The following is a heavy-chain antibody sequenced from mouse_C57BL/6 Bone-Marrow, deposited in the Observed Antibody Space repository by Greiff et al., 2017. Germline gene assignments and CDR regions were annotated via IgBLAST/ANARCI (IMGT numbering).Heavy chain of an antibody. CDR2: IDPETGGT. Sequence: QVQLKEPGAELVRPGASVTLSCKASGYTFTDYEMHWVKQTPVHGLEWIGAIDPETGGTAYNQKFKGKAILTADKSSSTAYMELRSLTSEDSAVYYCTRGAVVAKCYFDDWGQGTTLTVSS. CDR1: GYTFTDYE. V-gene: IGHV1-15*01. J-gene: IGHJ2*01. D-gene: IGHD1-1*01. CDR3: TRGAVVAKCYFDD.